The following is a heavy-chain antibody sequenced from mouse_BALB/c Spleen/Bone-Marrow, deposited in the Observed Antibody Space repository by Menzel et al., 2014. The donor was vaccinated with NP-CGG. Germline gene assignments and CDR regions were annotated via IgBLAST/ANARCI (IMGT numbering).Heavy chain of an antibody. CDR1: GYTFTDYY. J-gene: IGHJ4*01. Sequence: QPKESGPELVKPVALVKISCKVFGYTFTDYYINWVKQKPGQGLEWIGWIYPGSGNTKYNEKFKGKATLTVDTSSSTAYMQVSRLTSEDTAVYFCANLGRYAMDYLGQGTSATVSS. CDR2: IYPGSGNT. D-gene: IGHD3-1*01. V-gene: IGHV1-84*02. CDR3: ANLGRYAMDY.